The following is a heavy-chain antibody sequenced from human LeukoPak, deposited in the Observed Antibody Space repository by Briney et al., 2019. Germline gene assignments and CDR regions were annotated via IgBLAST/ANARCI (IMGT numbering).Heavy chain of an antibody. J-gene: IGHJ4*02. V-gene: IGHV4-59*01. CDR3: ASHEGYCSGGSCPFDY. D-gene: IGHD2-15*01. CDR1: GDFISNNF. CDR2: IYHSGST. Sequence: SETLSLTCTVSGDFISNNFWHWIRQPPGKGLEWIGYIYHSGSTYHNPSLKSRVSISVDMSKNQFSLKLSSVTAADTAVYYCASHEGYCSGGSCPFDYWGQGTLVTVSS.